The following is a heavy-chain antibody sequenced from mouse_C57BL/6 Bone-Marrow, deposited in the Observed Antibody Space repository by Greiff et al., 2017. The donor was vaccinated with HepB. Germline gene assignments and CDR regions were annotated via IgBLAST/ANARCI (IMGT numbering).Heavy chain of an antibody. Sequence: VQLQQPGAELVMPGASVKLSCKASGYTFTSYWMHWVKQRPGQGLEWIGEIDPSDSYTNYNQKFKGKSTLTVDKSSSTAYMQLSSLTSEDSAVYYCARRGTTVVATLYYYAMDYWGQGTSVTVSS. CDR2: IDPSDSYT. CDR1: GYTFTSYW. J-gene: IGHJ4*01. D-gene: IGHD1-1*01. V-gene: IGHV1-69*01. CDR3: ARRGTTVVATLYYYAMDY.